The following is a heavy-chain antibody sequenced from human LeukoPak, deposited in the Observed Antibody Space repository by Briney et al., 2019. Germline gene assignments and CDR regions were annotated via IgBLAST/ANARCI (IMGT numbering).Heavy chain of an antibody. CDR3: ARGIVVLPEYYFDY. J-gene: IGHJ4*02. V-gene: IGHV4-34*01. CDR2: INHSGST. CDR1: GGSFSGYY. Sequence: PSETLSLTCAVYGGSFSGYYWNWIRQPPGKGLEWIGEINHSGSTKYNPSLKSRVTISVDTSKNQFSLKLSSVTAADTAVYYCARGIVVLPEYYFDYWGQGTLVTVSS. D-gene: IGHD2-2*01.